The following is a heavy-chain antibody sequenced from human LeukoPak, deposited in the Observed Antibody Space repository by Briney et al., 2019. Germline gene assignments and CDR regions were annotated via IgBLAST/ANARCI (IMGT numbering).Heavy chain of an antibody. J-gene: IGHJ4*02. D-gene: IGHD7-27*01. CDR1: GDSVSSNSAA. CDR3: AREELGFDS. Sequence: SQTLSLTCAISGDSVSSNSAAWTWIRQSPSRGLEWLGRTYCRSKWYNNYAVSVKSRISINPDTSKNQLSLQLDSVTPEDTAIYYWAREELGFDSWGQGTLVTVSS. CDR2: TYCRSKWYN. V-gene: IGHV6-1*01.